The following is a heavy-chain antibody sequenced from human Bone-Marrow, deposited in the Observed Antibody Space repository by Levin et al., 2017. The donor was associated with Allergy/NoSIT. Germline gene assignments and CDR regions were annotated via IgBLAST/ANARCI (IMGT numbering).Heavy chain of an antibody. CDR1: GFTFSSYS. V-gene: IGHV3-48*01. CDR3: ARDKLLLLPGIAAAGTKDYYYGMDV. D-gene: IGHD6-13*01. J-gene: IGHJ6*02. Sequence: QAGGSLRLSCAASGFTFSSYSMNWVRQAPGKGLEWVSYISSSSSTIYYADSVKGRFTISRDNAKNSLYLQMNSLRAEDTAVYYCARDKLLLLPGIAAAGTKDYYYGMDVWGQGTTVTVSS. CDR2: ISSSSSTI.